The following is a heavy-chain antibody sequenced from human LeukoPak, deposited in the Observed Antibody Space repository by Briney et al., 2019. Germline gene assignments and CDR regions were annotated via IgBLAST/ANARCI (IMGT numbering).Heavy chain of an antibody. D-gene: IGHD3-10*01. J-gene: IGHJ5*02. CDR1: GYTFTSYD. Sequence: ASMKVSCKASGYTFTSYDINWVRQATGQGLEWMGWMNPNSGNTGYAQKFQGRVTMTRNTSISTAYMELSSLRSEGTAVYYCARGFTMVRGVISRSWGQGTLVTVSS. V-gene: IGHV1-8*01. CDR2: MNPNSGNT. CDR3: ARGFTMVRGVISRS.